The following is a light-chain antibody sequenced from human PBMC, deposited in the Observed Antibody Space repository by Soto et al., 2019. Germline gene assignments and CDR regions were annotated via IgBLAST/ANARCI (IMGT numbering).Light chain of an antibody. CDR3: QRYDNWPRT. V-gene: IGKV3-15*01. CDR1: QSVSNN. CDR2: GAS. Sequence: IVMTQSPATLSVSPGERATLSFRASQSVSNNLAWYQQKPGQAPRLLIYGASTRATGIPARFSGSGSGTEFTLTISSLQSEDFAIYYCQRYDNWPRTFGQGTKVDIK. J-gene: IGKJ1*01.